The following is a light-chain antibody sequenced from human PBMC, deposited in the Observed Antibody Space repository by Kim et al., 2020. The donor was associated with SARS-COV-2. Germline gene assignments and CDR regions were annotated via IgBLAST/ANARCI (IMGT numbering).Light chain of an antibody. Sequence: SYELTQPPSVSVAPGKTARITCGGISIGSKAVHWYQQKPGQAPLLLIYYDTKRPSGIPERLSGSNSGNTATLTISRVEAGDEADYYCQVCDSGSDQWVFGGGTQLTVL. V-gene: IGLV3-21*01. CDR1: SIGSKA. CDR3: QVCDSGSDQWV. CDR2: YDT. J-gene: IGLJ3*02.